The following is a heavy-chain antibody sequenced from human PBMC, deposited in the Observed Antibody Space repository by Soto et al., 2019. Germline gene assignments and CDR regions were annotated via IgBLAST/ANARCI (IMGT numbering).Heavy chain of an antibody. D-gene: IGHD3-3*01. V-gene: IGHV3-11*01. J-gene: IGHJ4*02. Sequence: QVQLVESGGDSVKPGGSLRLSCAASGYTFSDYYMSWIRQAPGKGLEWISYIDTSGTKIYYADSVKGRFTITRDNAKNSLYLEMNSLRDEDTAVYYCASHYDMWSGYLSPVDYWGQGTLVTVSS. CDR3: ASHYDMWSGYLSPVDY. CDR1: GYTFSDYY. CDR2: IDTSGTKI.